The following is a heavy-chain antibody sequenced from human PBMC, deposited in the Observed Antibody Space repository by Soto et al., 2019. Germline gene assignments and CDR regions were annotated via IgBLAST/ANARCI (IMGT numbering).Heavy chain of an antibody. J-gene: IGHJ5*02. CDR2: IYYSGST. CDR1: GGSISSYY. CDR3: ARAELNIAWFDP. V-gene: IGHV4-59*01. D-gene: IGHD5-12*01. Sequence: SETLSLTCTVSGGSISSYYWSWIRQPPGKGLEWIGYIYYSGSTNYNPSLKSRVTISVDTSKNQFSLKLSSVTAADTAVYYCARAELNIAWFDPWGHGTLVTVSS.